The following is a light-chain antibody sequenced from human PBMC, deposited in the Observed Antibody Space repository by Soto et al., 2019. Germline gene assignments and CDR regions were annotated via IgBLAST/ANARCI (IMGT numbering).Light chain of an antibody. CDR2: KVS. Sequence: DVVMTQSPLSLPGTLGQPSSISCTSSQSLEYSDGKTYLNWFLQRPGQSPRRLIYKVSNRDSGVPDRFSGSGSGTDFTLKISRVEAEDVGIYYCMQGGHWQWTFGQGTKVDIK. V-gene: IGKV2-30*01. CDR3: MQGGHWQWT. CDR1: QSLEYSDGKTY. J-gene: IGKJ1*01.